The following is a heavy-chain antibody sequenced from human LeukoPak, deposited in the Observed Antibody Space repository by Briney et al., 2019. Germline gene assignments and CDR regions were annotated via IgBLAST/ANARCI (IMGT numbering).Heavy chain of an antibody. CDR3: AKANRYCSSTSCSTYFDY. V-gene: IGHV3-9*01. Sequence: GGSLRLSCAASGFTFDNYAMHWVRQAPGKGLEWVSGISWNSGSIGYADSVKGRFTISRDNAKNSLYLQMNSLRAEDTALYYCAKANRYCSSTSCSTYFDYWGQGTLVTVSS. CDR1: GFTFDNYA. J-gene: IGHJ4*02. CDR2: ISWNSGSI. D-gene: IGHD2-2*01.